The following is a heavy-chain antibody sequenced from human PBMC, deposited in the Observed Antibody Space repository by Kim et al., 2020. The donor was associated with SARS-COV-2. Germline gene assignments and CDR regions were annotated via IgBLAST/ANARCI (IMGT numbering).Heavy chain of an antibody. CDR1: GFTFSSYG. V-gene: IGHV3-30*18. D-gene: IGHD1-26*01. CDR3: AKDLPRWELAYYFDY. J-gene: IGHJ4*02. CDR2: ISYDGSNK. Sequence: GGSLRLSCAASGFTFSSYGMHWVRQAPGKGLEWVAVISYDGSNKYYAHSVKGRFTISRDNSKNTLYLQMNSLRAEDTAVYYCAKDLPRWELAYYFDYWGQGTLVTVSS.